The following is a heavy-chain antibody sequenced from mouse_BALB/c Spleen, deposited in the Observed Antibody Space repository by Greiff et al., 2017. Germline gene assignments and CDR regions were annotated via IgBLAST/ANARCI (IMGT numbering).Heavy chain of an antibody. CDR1: GYTFTSYT. CDR2: INPSSGYT. V-gene: IGHV1-4*01. Sequence: QVQLKQSGAELARPGASVKMSCKASGYTFTSYTMHWVKQRPGQGLEWIGYINPSSGYTNYNQKFKDKATLTADKSSSTAYMQLSSLTSEDSAVYYCAREGAYGSEDYWGQGTTLTVSS. D-gene: IGHD1-1*01. J-gene: IGHJ2*01. CDR3: AREGAYGSEDY.